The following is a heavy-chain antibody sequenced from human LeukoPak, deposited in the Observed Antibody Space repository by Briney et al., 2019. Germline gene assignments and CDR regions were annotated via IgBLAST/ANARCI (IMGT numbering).Heavy chain of an antibody. CDR2: IKQDGSEK. Sequence: GGSLRLPCAASGFTFSSYWMSWVRQAPGKGLEWMANIKQDGSEKYYVDSVKGRFTISRDNAKNSLYLQMNSLRAEDTAVYYCAREYSSSWYDAFDIWGQGTMVTVSS. J-gene: IGHJ3*02. CDR3: AREYSSSWYDAFDI. D-gene: IGHD6-13*01. V-gene: IGHV3-7*01. CDR1: GFTFSSYW.